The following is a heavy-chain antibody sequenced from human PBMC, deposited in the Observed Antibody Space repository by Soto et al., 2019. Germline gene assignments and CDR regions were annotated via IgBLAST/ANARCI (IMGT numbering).Heavy chain of an antibody. D-gene: IGHD2-2*01. CDR2: ISGSGAYT. CDR1: GFTFSTYA. J-gene: IGHJ4*02. Sequence: VGSLRLSCAASGFTFSTYAMNWVRQPPGKGLEWVSSISGSGAYTYYADSVQGRFTISRDNSKNTLNLQMNSLRAEDTAVYYCARDRHPYSTKYYFDYWGQGTLVTVSS. CDR3: ARDRHPYSTKYYFDY. V-gene: IGHV3-23*01.